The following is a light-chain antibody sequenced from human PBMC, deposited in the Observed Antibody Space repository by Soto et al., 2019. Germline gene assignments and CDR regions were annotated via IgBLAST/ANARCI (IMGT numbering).Light chain of an antibody. CDR2: GSS. CDR3: HQYGSSLPYT. Sequence: EVVLTQSPGTLSLSPGERATLSCRASQSVNNNYLAWYQQRPGQAPRLLIYGSSDRATGIPDRFSGSGSGTDFTLTISRLEPEDFAVYYCHQYGSSLPYTFGQGTKLEI. V-gene: IGKV3-20*01. CDR1: QSVNNNY. J-gene: IGKJ2*01.